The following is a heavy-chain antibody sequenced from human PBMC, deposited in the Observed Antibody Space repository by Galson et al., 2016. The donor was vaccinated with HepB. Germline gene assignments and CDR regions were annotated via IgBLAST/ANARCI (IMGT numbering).Heavy chain of an antibody. D-gene: IGHD3-9*01. V-gene: IGHV3-64D*06. J-gene: IGHJ3*02. CDR2: ISSNGGST. CDR3: VKDGGDFDWFPPDAFDI. Sequence: SLRLSCAASGFTFSSYAMHWVRQAPGKGLEYVSAISSNGGSTYYADSVKGRFTISRDNSKNTLYLQMSSLRAEDTAVYYSVKDGGDFDWFPPDAFDIWGQGTMVTVSS. CDR1: GFTFSSYA.